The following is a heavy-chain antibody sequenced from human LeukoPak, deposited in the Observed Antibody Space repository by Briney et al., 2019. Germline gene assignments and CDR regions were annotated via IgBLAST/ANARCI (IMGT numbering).Heavy chain of an antibody. D-gene: IGHD3-3*01. Sequence: PSETLSLTCTVSGGSISSYYWSWIRQPAGKGLEWIGRIYTSGSTNYNPSLKSRVTMSVDTSKNQFSLKLSSVTAADTAVYYCARSPSPYYDFWSGYSSYWYFDLWGRGTLVTVSS. J-gene: IGHJ2*01. CDR3: ARSPSPYYDFWSGYSSYWYFDL. V-gene: IGHV4-4*07. CDR1: GGSISSYY. CDR2: IYTSGST.